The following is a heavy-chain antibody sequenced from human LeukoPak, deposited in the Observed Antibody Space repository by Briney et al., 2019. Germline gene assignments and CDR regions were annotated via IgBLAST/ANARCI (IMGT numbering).Heavy chain of an antibody. CDR1: GFTLSTYW. CDR2: IKQDGSER. Sequence: GGSLTLSCEVSGFTLSTYWMNWVRQAPGKGLERVANIKQDGSERYYVDSVKGRFTISRDNAKNSLYLQMNSLRAEDTAVYYCARSGVAFAGVTSFGHWGQETRVTVSS. CDR3: ARSGVAFAGVTSFGH. J-gene: IGHJ4*02. D-gene: IGHD3-16*01. V-gene: IGHV3-7*01.